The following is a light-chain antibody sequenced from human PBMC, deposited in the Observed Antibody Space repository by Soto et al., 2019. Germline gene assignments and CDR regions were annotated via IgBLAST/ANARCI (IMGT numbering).Light chain of an antibody. CDR2: DAS. CDR1: QNINNW. V-gene: IGKV1-5*01. CDR3: QQYDGN. Sequence: DIQLTQSPSTLSASVGDRVTLTCRASQNINNWLAWYQQKPGKAPKVLIYDASSLGSGVPSRFSGSGSGTEFTLTISSLQPDDFATYYCQQYDGNFGPGTKVDIK. J-gene: IGKJ3*01.